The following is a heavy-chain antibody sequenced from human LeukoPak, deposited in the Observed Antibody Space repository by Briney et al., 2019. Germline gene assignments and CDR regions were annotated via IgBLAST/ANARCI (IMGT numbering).Heavy chain of an antibody. CDR3: ARIITSFDY. CDR1: GFTFSSYA. V-gene: IGHV3-30-3*01. D-gene: IGHD3-22*01. J-gene: IGHJ4*02. CDR2: ISYDGSNK. Sequence: PGRSLRLSCAASGFTFSSYAMHWVRQAPGKGLEWVAVISYDGSNKYYADSVKGRFTISRDNSKNTLYLQMNSLRAEDTAVYYCARIITSFDYWGQGTLVTVSS.